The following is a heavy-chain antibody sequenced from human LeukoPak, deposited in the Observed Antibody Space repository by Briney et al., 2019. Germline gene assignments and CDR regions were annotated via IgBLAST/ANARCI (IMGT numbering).Heavy chain of an antibody. J-gene: IGHJ6*02. CDR3: ASSVLEWFPGAYGMDV. CDR1: GGSISSYY. Sequence: SETLSLTCTVSGGSISSYYWSWIRQPAGKGLEWIGRIYTSGSTNYNPSLKSRVTMSVDTSKNQFSLKLSSVTAADTAVYYCASSVLEWFPGAYGMDVWGQGTTVTVSS. D-gene: IGHD3-3*01. CDR2: IYTSGST. V-gene: IGHV4-4*07.